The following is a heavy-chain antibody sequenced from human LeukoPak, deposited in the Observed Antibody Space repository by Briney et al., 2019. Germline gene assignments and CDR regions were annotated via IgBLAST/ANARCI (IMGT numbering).Heavy chain of an antibody. CDR3: AKGTRRGYSYGSGDYFDY. CDR2: ISGSGGST. V-gene: IGHV3-23*01. Sequence: GGSLRLSCAASGFTFSSYAMSWVRQAPGKGLEWVSAISGSGGSTYYADSVKGRFTISRDNSKNTLYLQMNSLRAEDTAVYYCAKGTRRGYSYGSGDYFDYWGQGTLVTVSS. CDR1: GFTFSSYA. J-gene: IGHJ4*02. D-gene: IGHD5-18*01.